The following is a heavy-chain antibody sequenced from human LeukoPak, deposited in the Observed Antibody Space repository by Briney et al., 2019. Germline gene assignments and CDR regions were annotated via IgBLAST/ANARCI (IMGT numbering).Heavy chain of an antibody. CDR3: ARDLEDAFDI. CDR1: GGSISSYY. V-gene: IGHV4-59*01. D-gene: IGHD3-3*01. CDR2: IYYSGST. J-gene: IGHJ3*02. Sequence: SETLSLTCTVSGGSISSYYWSWIRQPPGKGLEWIGYIYYSGSTNYNPSLKSRVTISVDTSKNQFSLKLSSVTAADTAVYYCARDLEDAFDIWGQGTVVTVSS.